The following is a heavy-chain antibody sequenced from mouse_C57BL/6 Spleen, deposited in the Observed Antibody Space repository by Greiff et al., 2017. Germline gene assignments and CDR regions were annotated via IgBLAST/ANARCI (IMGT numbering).Heavy chain of an antibody. Sequence: EVQRVESGGGLVQPGGSMKLSCVASGFTFSNYWMNWVRQSPEKGLEWVAQIRLKSDNYASHYAESVKGRFTISRDDSKSSVYLQMNNLRAEDTGIYYCTGASYYYGSSFAYWGQGTLVTVSA. V-gene: IGHV6-3*01. D-gene: IGHD1-1*01. CDR2: IRLKSDNYAS. CDR1: GFTFSNYW. J-gene: IGHJ3*01. CDR3: TGASYYYGSSFAY.